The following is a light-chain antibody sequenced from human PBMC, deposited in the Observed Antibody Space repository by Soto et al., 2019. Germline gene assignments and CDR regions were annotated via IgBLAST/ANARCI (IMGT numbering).Light chain of an antibody. CDR2: GAS. V-gene: IGKV3-15*01. J-gene: IGKJ1*01. CDR1: QSVSSN. CDR3: QQYNNWPRT. Sequence: EIVMTQSPATLSVSPGERATLSCRASQSVSSNLVWYQQKPGQAPRLLIYGASTRVTGIPARFSGSGSGTEFTLTISSLRSEDVAVYFCQQYNNWPRTFGQGTKVEIK.